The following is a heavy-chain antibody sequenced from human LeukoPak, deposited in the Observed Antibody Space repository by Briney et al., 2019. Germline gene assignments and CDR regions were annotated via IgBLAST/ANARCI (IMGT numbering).Heavy chain of an antibody. D-gene: IGHD6-13*01. CDR1: GYTFTSYG. V-gene: IGHV1-18*01. Sequence: GASVKVSCKASGYTFTSYGISWVRQAPGQGLEWMGWISAYNGNTNYAQKLQGRVTITRDTSASTSYMELSSLRFEDTAVYYCARDRSSTWYGGIDYWGQGTLVTASS. CDR2: ISAYNGNT. J-gene: IGHJ4*02. CDR3: ARDRSSTWYGGIDY.